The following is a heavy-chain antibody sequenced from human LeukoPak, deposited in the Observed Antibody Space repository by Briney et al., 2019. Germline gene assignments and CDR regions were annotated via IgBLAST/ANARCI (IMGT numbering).Heavy chain of an antibody. V-gene: IGHV4-59*12. Sequence: SETLSLTCTVSGGSISNKYWSWIRQPPGKGLEWIGYIYYSGSTNYNPSLKSRVTISVDKSTNEISLKLSSVTAADTAVYYCARESNVLLWFGESLFPSYYMDVWGKGTTVTVSS. CDR2: IYYSGST. D-gene: IGHD3-10*01. J-gene: IGHJ6*03. CDR3: ARESNVLLWFGESLFPSYYMDV. CDR1: GGSISNKY.